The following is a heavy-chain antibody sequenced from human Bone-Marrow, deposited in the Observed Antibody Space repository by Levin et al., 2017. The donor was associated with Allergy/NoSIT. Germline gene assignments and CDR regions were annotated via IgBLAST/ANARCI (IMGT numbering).Heavy chain of an antibody. CDR2: INPNSGGT. Sequence: ASVKVSCKASGYTFTGYYMHWVRQAPGQGLEWMGWINPNSGGTNYAQKFQGRVTMTRDTSISTAYMELSRLRSDDTAVYYCARDGAYCSSTSCRDDAFDIWGQGTMVTVSS. CDR3: ARDGAYCSSTSCRDDAFDI. V-gene: IGHV1-2*02. D-gene: IGHD2-2*01. CDR1: GYTFTGYY. J-gene: IGHJ3*02.